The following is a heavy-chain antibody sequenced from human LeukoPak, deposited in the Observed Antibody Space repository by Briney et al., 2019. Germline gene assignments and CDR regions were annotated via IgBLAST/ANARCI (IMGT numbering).Heavy chain of an antibody. J-gene: IGHJ5*02. CDR3: ARYRLGWFDP. Sequence: TLSLTCTASGGTISSSDYLWTWIGQPPGKGLECIGRINSRGSTNYNPSLKSRVTLSVDTSKNQFSLKLTSVTVADTAVYYCARYRLGWFDPWGQGTLVTVSS. D-gene: IGHD6-25*01. CDR2: INSRGST. CDR1: GGTISSSDYL. V-gene: IGHV4-61*02.